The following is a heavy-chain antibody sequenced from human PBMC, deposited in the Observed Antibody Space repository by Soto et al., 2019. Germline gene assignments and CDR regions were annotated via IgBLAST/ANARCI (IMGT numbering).Heavy chain of an antibody. V-gene: IGHV1-18*01. CDR3: ARDIVVVPAALPASYYYYGMDV. CDR2: ISAYNGNT. CDR1: GYTFTSYG. J-gene: IGHJ6*02. Sequence: ASVKVSCKASGYTFTSYGISWVRQAPGQGLEWMGWISAYNGNTNYAQKLQGRVTMTTDTSTSTAYMELRSLRSDDTAVYYCARDIVVVPAALPASYYYYGMDVWGQGTTVTV. D-gene: IGHD2-2*01.